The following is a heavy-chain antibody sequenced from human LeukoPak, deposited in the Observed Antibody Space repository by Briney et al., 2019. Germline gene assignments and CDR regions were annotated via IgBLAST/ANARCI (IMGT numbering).Heavy chain of an antibody. CDR2: INSDGSST. CDR3: AKDQEVSLGYYDFWSGYYTPFDY. V-gene: IGHV3-74*01. Sequence: GGSLRLSCAASGFTFSSYWMHWVRQAPGKGLVWVSRINSDGSSTSYADSVKGRFTISRDNSKNTLYLQMNSLRAEDTAVYYCAKDQEVSLGYYDFWSGYYTPFDYWGQGTLVTVSS. D-gene: IGHD3-3*01. J-gene: IGHJ4*02. CDR1: GFTFSSYW.